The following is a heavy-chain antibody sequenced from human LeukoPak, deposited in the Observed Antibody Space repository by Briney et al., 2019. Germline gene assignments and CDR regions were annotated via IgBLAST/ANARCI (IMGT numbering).Heavy chain of an antibody. CDR3: ARGLTCNYGNLFDY. D-gene: IGHD4-11*01. CDR1: GGSISSTIYY. J-gene: IGHJ4*02. CDR2: AYHSGNT. Sequence: SESLSLTCTVSGGSISSTIYYWGWIRQPPGKGLEWIGSAYHSGNTYYNPSLKSRVTISVDTSKYQFSLKMSSVPAADTAVYYCARGLTCNYGNLFDYWGQGTLVTVSS. V-gene: IGHV4-39*07.